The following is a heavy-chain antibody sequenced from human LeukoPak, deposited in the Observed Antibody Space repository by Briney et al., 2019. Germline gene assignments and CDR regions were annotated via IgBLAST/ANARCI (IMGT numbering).Heavy chain of an antibody. J-gene: IGHJ6*04. D-gene: IGHD3-10*02. Sequence: SETLSLTCTVSGGSISSHYWSWIRQPPGKGLEWIGYIYYSGSTNYNPSLKSRVTISVDTSKNQFSLKLSSVTAADTAVYYCASGRVLDYYYYYGMDVWGKGTTVTVSS. CDR1: GGSISSHY. CDR2: IYYSGST. CDR3: ASGRVLDYYYYYGMDV. V-gene: IGHV4-59*11.